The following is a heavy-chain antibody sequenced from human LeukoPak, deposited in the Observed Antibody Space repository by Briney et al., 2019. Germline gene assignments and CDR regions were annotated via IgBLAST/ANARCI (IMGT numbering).Heavy chain of an antibody. V-gene: IGHV1-8*01. CDR3: ARGRRDSRQFDY. CDR1: GYTFTSYD. D-gene: IGHD3-10*01. J-gene: IGHJ4*02. CDR2: MNPNSGNT. Sequence: GASVKVSRKASGYTFTSYDINWVRQATGQGLEWMGWMNPNSGNTGNAQKFQGRVTMTRNTSISTAYMELSSLRSEDTAVYYCARGRRDSRQFDYWGQGTLVTVSS.